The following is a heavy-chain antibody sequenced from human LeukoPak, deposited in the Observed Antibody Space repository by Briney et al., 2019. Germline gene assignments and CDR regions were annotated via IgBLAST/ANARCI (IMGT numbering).Heavy chain of an antibody. CDR3: ATGRDGYKNRD. V-gene: IGHV3-7*01. Sequence: GGSLRLSCAASGFTLSNFWMSWVRQAPGEGLEWVANIKQEGSEKYYVDSVKGRFSISRDKAQNSLYLQLNSLRAEDTAGYYGATGRDGYKNRDWGQGTLVTVSS. CDR1: GFTLSNFW. D-gene: IGHD5-24*01. J-gene: IGHJ4*02. CDR2: IKQEGSEK.